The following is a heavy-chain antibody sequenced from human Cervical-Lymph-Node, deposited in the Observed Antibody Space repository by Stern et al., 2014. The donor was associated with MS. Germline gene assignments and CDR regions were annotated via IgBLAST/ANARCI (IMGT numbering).Heavy chain of an antibody. D-gene: IGHD6-19*01. J-gene: IGHJ6*02. CDR3: VREIISMAATFDGMDV. CDR2: ISWSGATI. V-gene: IGHV3-11*01. Sequence: QVQLVESGGGLVKPGGSLRLSCAASGFRFNDYYMSWIRQAPGKGLEWISYISWSGATIYYADSVKGRFSISRDNAKRSLYLQMNSLRAEDTAVYYCVREIISMAATFDGMDVWGQGTTVTVSS. CDR1: GFRFNDYY.